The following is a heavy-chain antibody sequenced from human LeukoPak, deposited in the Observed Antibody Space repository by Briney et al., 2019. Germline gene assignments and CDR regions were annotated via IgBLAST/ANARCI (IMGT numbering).Heavy chain of an antibody. CDR1: GFTFNTYA. CDR2: IRTDGGGT. D-gene: IGHD6-13*01. CDR3: VRYGNSCYDP. J-gene: IGHJ5*02. V-gene: IGHV3-64D*06. Sequence: PGGSLRLSCSASGFTFNTYAMHWVRQAPGKGLEYVSAIRTDGGGTYYADSVKGRFTIFRDNSKNTLYLQMNSLRAEDTAVYYCVRYGNSCYDPWGQGTLVTVSS.